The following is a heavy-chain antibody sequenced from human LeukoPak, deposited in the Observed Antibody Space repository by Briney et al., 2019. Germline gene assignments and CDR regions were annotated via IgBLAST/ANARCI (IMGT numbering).Heavy chain of an antibody. CDR1: GFTFSSYW. V-gene: IGHV3-74*01. Sequence: GGSLRLSCAASGFTFSSYWMHWVRQAPGKGLLWVSRINSDGSSTSYADSVKGRFTISRDNAKNTLYLQMNSLRAEDTAVYYCARLVAADYWGQGTLVTVSS. CDR3: ARLVAADY. D-gene: IGHD3-9*01. J-gene: IGHJ4*02. CDR2: INSDGSST.